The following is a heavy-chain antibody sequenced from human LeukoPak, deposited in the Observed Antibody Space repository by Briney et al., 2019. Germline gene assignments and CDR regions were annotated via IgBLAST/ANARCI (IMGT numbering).Heavy chain of an antibody. CDR2: ISRSSGYI. J-gene: IGHJ4*02. CDR3: AKDGEHKIRGGFDY. D-gene: IGHD2-21*01. Sequence: GGSLRLSCATSGFTFSYYSMSWVRQAPGKGLEWVSSISRSSGYIYYADSVKGRFTISRDNSKNTLYLQMNSLRAEDTAVYYCAKDGEHKIRGGFDYWGQGTLVTVSS. CDR1: GFTFSYYS. V-gene: IGHV3-21*04.